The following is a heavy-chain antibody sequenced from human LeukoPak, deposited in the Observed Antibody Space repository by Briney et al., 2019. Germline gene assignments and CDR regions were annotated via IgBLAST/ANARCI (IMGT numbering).Heavy chain of an antibody. D-gene: IGHD2-2*02. CDR3: ARGGLGYCSSTSCYIIDY. V-gene: IGHV1-8*03. CDR1: GYTFTSYD. J-gene: IGHJ4*02. Sequence: ASVKVSCKASGYTFTSYDINWVRQATGQGLEWMGWMNPNSGNTGYAQKLQGRVTITRNTSISTAYMELSSLRSEDTAVYYCARGGLGYCSSTSCYIIDYWGQGTLVTVSS. CDR2: MNPNSGNT.